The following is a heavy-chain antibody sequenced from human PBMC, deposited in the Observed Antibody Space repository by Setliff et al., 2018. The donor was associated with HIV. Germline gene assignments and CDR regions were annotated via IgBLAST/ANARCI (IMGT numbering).Heavy chain of an antibody. Sequence: ASVKVSCKASGGTFSSNAISWVRQAPGQGLEWMGGISASKGNTKYTQDFQGRVTMTTDTSTSTVYMELRSLRSDDTAVYYCARDQGFWSGFTYNYYMDVWGKGTTVTVSS. D-gene: IGHD3-3*01. CDR1: GGTFSSNA. CDR2: ISASKGNT. V-gene: IGHV1-18*01. J-gene: IGHJ6*03. CDR3: ARDQGFWSGFTYNYYMDV.